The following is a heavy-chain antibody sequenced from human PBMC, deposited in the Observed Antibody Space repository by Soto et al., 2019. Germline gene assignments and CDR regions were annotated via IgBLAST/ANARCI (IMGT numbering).Heavy chain of an antibody. J-gene: IGHJ5*02. CDR2: IYWDDDK. D-gene: IGHD6-13*01. CDR3: ARGEPAAAGTNGWFDP. Sequence: SGPKLVNPTQTLTLTCTFSGFSLSTSGVGVGWIRQPPGKALEWLALIYWDDDKRYSPSLKSRLTITKDTSKNQVVLTMTNMDPVDTATYYCARGEPAAAGTNGWFDPWGQGTLVTVSS. CDR1: GFSLSTSGVG. V-gene: IGHV2-5*02.